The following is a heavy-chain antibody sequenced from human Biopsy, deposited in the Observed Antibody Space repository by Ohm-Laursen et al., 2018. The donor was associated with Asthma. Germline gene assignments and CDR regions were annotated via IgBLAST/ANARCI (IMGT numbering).Heavy chain of an antibody. Sequence: SLRLSCAASGLTFSDYWMHWVRQAPGKGLEWVSRVKGDGRRTSYADSVKGRFTISRDNAKNTLYLQMNSLRVEDTAVYYCARDGVVPDAMYYHYYYGLDVWGQGTTVTGSS. V-gene: IGHV3-74*01. J-gene: IGHJ6*02. CDR1: GLTFSDYW. D-gene: IGHD2-2*01. CDR3: ARDGVVPDAMYYHYYYGLDV. CDR2: VKGDGRRT.